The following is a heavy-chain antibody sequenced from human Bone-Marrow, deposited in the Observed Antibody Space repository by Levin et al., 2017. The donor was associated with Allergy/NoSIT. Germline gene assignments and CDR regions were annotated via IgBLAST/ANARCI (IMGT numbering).Heavy chain of an antibody. V-gene: IGHV3-73*01. CDR1: GFIFSGST. J-gene: IGHJ4*02. Sequence: PGGSLRLSCAASGFIFSGSTMHWVRQASGKGLEWVGRIRSKANNYATAYDGSVNGRFTISRDDSKNTAYLQMNSLKTEDTAVYYCTRGSYSGSYYGIDFWGQGTLVTVSS. D-gene: IGHD1-26*01. CDR2: IRSKANNYAT. CDR3: TRGSYSGSYYGIDF.